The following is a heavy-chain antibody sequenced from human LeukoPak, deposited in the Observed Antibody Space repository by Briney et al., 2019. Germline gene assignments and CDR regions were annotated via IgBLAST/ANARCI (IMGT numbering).Heavy chain of an antibody. Sequence: GGSLRLSCAASGFTFSSYSMNWVRQAPGKGLEWVSSISSSSSYIYYADSVKGRFTISRDNAKHSLYLQMNSLRAEDTAVYYCARDPSNYGSGSYRQGYWGQGTLVTVSS. V-gene: IGHV3-21*01. CDR3: ARDPSNYGSGSYRQGY. J-gene: IGHJ4*02. CDR2: ISSSSSYI. D-gene: IGHD3-10*01. CDR1: GFTFSSYS.